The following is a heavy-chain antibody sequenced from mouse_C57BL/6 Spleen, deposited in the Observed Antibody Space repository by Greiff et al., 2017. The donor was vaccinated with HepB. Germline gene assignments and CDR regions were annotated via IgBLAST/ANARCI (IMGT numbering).Heavy chain of an antibody. CDR1: GIDFSRYW. J-gene: IGHJ2*01. D-gene: IGHD1-1*01. V-gene: IGHV4-1*01. CDR2: INPDSRTI. CDR3: ARLGYYGLFVY. Sequence: DVKLQESGGGLVQPGGSLKLSCVASGIDFSRYWMSWVRRAPGKGLEWIGEINPDSRTINYATSLKDKCIISRDNAKNTLYLQMSKVRSEDTALYYCARLGYYGLFVYWGQGTTLTVSS.